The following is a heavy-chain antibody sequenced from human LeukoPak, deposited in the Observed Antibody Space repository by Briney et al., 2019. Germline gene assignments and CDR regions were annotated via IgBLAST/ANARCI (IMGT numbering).Heavy chain of an antibody. Sequence: SETLSLTCSVYGGSFSGYYWSWIRQPPGKGLEWIGEINPSGSTNYNPSLKSRVTISVDTSKNQFSLKLSSVAAADTAVYYCVVGGRYHFDYWGQGTLVTVSS. D-gene: IGHD1-26*01. V-gene: IGHV4-34*01. CDR1: GGSFSGYY. J-gene: IGHJ4*02. CDR3: VVGGRYHFDY. CDR2: INPSGST.